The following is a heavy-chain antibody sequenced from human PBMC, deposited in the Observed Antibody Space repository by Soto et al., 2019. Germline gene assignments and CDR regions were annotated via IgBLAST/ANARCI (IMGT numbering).Heavy chain of an antibody. J-gene: IGHJ4*02. Sequence: EVQMVESGGGLVQPGGSLRLSCAASGFSISDYWMSCVRQAPGKGLEGVGNIHEDGSEENYVDSVKGRFTISRDNARNSLYLQMNSLRVEDTAVYYCCHTWVGGQGTLVTVSS. V-gene: IGHV3-7*01. CDR1: GFSISDYW. D-gene: IGHD1-26*01. CDR2: IHEDGSEE. CDR3: CHTWV.